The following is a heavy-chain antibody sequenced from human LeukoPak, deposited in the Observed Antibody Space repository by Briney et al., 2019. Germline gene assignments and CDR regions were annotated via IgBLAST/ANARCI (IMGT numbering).Heavy chain of an antibody. J-gene: IGHJ5*01. CDR2: INPSGGST. Sequence: ASVKVSCKASGYTFTSYGISWVRQAPGQGLEWMGIINPSGGSTSYAQKFQGRVTMTRDMSTSTAYMELSSLRSEDTAVYYCARDLMGAYTWFDPWGQKTLVTVSS. CDR1: GYTFTSYG. D-gene: IGHD1-26*01. V-gene: IGHV1-46*01. CDR3: ARDLMGAYTWFDP.